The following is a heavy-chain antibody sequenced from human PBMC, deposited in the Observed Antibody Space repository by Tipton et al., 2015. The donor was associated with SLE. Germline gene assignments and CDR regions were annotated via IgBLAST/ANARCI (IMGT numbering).Heavy chain of an antibody. J-gene: IGHJ4*02. Sequence: SLRLSCAASGFTFDDYAMHWVRQAPGKGLEWVSGISWNSGSIGYADSVKGRFTISRDNAKNSLYLQMNSLRAEDTALYYCAKDMDFWSGYSFDYWGQGTLVTVSS. V-gene: IGHV3-9*01. D-gene: IGHD3-3*01. CDR3: AKDMDFWSGYSFDY. CDR2: ISWNSGSI. CDR1: GFTFDDYA.